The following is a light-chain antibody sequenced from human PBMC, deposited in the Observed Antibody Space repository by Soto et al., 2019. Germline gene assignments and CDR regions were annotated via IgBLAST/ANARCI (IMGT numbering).Light chain of an antibody. CDR1: QGITND. CDR2: GAS. J-gene: IGKJ1*01. CDR3: HQRQSWPRT. V-gene: IGKV1-6*01. Sequence: AIHMTQSPSSLSASVGDRVTIICRASQGITNDLGWYQQKSGKAPKLLIYGASTLQSGVPSRFSGSGFGTDFTLTISSLQPEDFALYYCHQRQSWPRTFGQGTKVDIK.